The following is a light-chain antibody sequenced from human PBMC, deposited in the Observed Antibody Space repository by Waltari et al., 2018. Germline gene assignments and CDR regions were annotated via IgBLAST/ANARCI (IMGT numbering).Light chain of an antibody. V-gene: IGKV3-11*01. CDR3: QQRSNWPPT. J-gene: IGKJ3*01. CDR2: DAS. CDR1: QSIKNF. Sequence: ELVSAQSPVTFSLSPGESATLSCRASQSIKNFLAWYQQKPGQAPRLLIFDASNRATGIPARFSGGGSGTDFTLTIDSLEPEDFGFYYCQQRSNWPPTFGPGTKVDIK.